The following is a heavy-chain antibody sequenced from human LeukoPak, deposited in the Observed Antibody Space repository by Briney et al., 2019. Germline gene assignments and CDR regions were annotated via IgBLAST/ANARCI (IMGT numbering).Heavy chain of an antibody. Sequence: GASVKVSCKASGYTFTSYGISWVRQAPGQGLEWMGWISAYNGNTNYAQKLQGRVTMTTDTSTSTAYMELRSLRSDDTAVYYCARDSGRDIVVVPAAIAYPEPFDYWGQGTLVTVSS. CDR1: GYTFTSYG. CDR2: ISAYNGNT. CDR3: ARDSGRDIVVVPAAIAYPEPFDY. V-gene: IGHV1-18*01. D-gene: IGHD2-2*02. J-gene: IGHJ4*02.